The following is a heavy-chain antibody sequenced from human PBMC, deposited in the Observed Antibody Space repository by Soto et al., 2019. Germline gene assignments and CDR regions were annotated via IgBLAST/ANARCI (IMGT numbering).Heavy chain of an antibody. CDR3: AREFFSPLGPLDYYYYGMDV. J-gene: IGHJ6*02. D-gene: IGHD3-3*01. CDR1: GYTFTSYY. Sequence: ASVKVSCKASGYTFTSYYMHWVRQAPGQGLEWMGIINPSGGSTSYAQKFQGRVTMTRDTSTSTVYMELSSLRSEDTAVYYCAREFFSPLGPLDYYYYGMDVWGQGTTVTVSS. CDR2: INPSGGST. V-gene: IGHV1-46*01.